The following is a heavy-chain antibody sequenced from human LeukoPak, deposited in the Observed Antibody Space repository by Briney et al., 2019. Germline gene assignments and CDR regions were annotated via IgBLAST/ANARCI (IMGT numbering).Heavy chain of an antibody. CDR2: VSYSGST. Sequence: SETLSLTCTVSGGSISTYYWSWIRQPPGKGLEWIGYVSYSGSTNYNPSLKSRVTISVDTSKNQFSLKLSSVTAADTAVYYCARGLAVAGTGDAFDIWGQGTMVTVSS. J-gene: IGHJ3*02. D-gene: IGHD6-19*01. CDR3: ARGLAVAGTGDAFDI. CDR1: GGSISTYY. V-gene: IGHV4-59*01.